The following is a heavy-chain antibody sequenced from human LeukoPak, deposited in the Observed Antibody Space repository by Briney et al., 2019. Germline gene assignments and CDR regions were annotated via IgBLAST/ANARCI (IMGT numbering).Heavy chain of an antibody. CDR3: AREGGQQLEQFDY. Sequence: PGGSLRLSCATSGFTFSNYAVSWVRQAPGKGLEWVSSISSSGSTIYYADSVKGRFTISRDNAKNSLYLQMNSLRAEDTAVYYCAREGGQQLEQFDYWGQGTLVTVSS. V-gene: IGHV3-48*03. D-gene: IGHD6-13*01. CDR2: ISSSGSTI. J-gene: IGHJ4*02. CDR1: GFTFSNYA.